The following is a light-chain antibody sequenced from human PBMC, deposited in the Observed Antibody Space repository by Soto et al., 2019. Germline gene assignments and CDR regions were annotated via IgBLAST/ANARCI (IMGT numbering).Light chain of an antibody. J-gene: IGLJ2*01. CDR3: SSYTSSSTRGV. Sequence: QSALTQPASVSGSPGQSITISCTGTSSDVGGYNYVSWYQQHPGKAPKLMIYDASNRPSGVSNRFSGSKSGNTASLTISGLQAEDEADYYCSSYTSSSTRGVFGGGTKLTVL. CDR2: DAS. V-gene: IGLV2-14*01. CDR1: SSDVGGYNY.